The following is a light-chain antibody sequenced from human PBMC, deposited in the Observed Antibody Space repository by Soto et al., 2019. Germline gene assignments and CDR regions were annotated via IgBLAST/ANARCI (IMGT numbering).Light chain of an antibody. CDR3: TSSTTTNTLV. Sequence: QSALTQPASVSGSPGQSITISCTGTTGDIDSYNSVSWYPQHPGKAPKLMIYEVTHRPSGAPDRFSGSNSGNTASLTIAGLQPEDEADYYCTSSTTTNTLVVGGGTKVTVL. V-gene: IGLV2-14*01. CDR2: EVT. J-gene: IGLJ2*01. CDR1: TGDIDSYNS.